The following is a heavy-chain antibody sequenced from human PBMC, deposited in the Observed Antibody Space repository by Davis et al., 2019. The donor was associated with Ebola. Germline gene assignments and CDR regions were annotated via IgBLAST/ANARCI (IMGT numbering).Heavy chain of an antibody. CDR2: IFISGTV. V-gene: IGHV4-4*07. D-gene: IGHD1-26*01. CDR1: GGSISGYQ. Sequence: MPSETLSLTCTVSGGSISGYQWAWIRQPPGKGLEYVGHIFISGTVTYNSALKSRVIISLDKSSTQFSLKLTTMTAADTAVYFCARDNMGSLDYWGQGMLVTVSS. J-gene: IGHJ4*02. CDR3: ARDNMGSLDY.